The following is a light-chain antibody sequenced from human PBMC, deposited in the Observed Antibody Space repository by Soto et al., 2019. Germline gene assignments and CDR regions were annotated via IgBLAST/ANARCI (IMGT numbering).Light chain of an antibody. CDR3: QQRSNWHPWT. CDR2: DAS. V-gene: IGKV3-11*01. Sequence: EIVLTQSPATLSLSPGERATLSCRASQSVSSYLAWYQQKPGQAPRLLIYDASNRATGIPARFSGSGSGTDFTPTISSLEPEDFAVYYCQQRSNWHPWTFGPGTKVEIK. J-gene: IGKJ1*01. CDR1: QSVSSY.